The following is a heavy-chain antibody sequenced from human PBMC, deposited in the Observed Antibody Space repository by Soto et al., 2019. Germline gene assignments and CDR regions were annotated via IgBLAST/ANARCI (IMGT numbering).Heavy chain of an antibody. Sequence: PSETLSLTCAVYGGSFSGYYWSWIRQPPGKGLEWIGEINHSGSTNYNPSLKSRVTISVDTSKNQFSLKLSSVTAADTAVYYCARSGPLRFLEWHKRPQTYYFDYWGQGTLVTVSS. CDR1: GGSFSGYY. V-gene: IGHV4-34*01. CDR3: ARSGPLRFLEWHKRPQTYYFDY. J-gene: IGHJ4*02. CDR2: INHSGST. D-gene: IGHD3-3*01.